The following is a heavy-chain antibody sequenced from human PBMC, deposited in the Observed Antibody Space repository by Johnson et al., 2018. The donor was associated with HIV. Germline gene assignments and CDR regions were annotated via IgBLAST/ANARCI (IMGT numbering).Heavy chain of an antibody. Sequence: VQLVESGGGVVRPGGSLRLSCAASGFKFDDYAMHWVRQAPGKGLEWVSVISWNGGSTYYADSVKGRFTISRDNSKNTLYLKMNSLRAEDTAVYYCAREGAGEPPIWGQGTMVTVSS. CDR1: GFKFDDYA. CDR3: AREGAGEPPI. CDR2: ISWNGGST. D-gene: IGHD7-27*01. J-gene: IGHJ3*02. V-gene: IGHV3-20*04.